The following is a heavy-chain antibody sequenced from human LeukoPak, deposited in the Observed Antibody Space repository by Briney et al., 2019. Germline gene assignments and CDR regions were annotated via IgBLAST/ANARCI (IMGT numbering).Heavy chain of an antibody. CDR3: ARLSTVTTSFDY. Sequence: SETLSLTCTVSGASISSYYWTWIRQPPGKGLEWIGYIYYSGSTNYNPSLKSRVTMSVDTSKNQFSLKLSSVTAADTAVYYCARLSTVTTSFDYWGQGTLVTVSS. CDR1: GASISSYY. CDR2: IYYSGST. D-gene: IGHD4-17*01. J-gene: IGHJ4*02. V-gene: IGHV4-59*12.